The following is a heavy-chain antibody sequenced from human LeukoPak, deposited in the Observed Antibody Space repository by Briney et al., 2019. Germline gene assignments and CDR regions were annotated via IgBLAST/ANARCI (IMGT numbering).Heavy chain of an antibody. V-gene: IGHV1-2*02. J-gene: IGHJ4*02. CDR1: EYTFTGYY. CDR3: ARATMVRGVPPGY. D-gene: IGHD3-10*01. CDR2: INPNTGGT. Sequence: WASVKVSCKASEYTFTGYYMHWVRQAPGQGLEWMGWINPNTGGTNYAEKFQGRVTMTWDTSISTAYMELSRLRYDDTAVYYCARATMVRGVPPGYWGQGTLVTVSS.